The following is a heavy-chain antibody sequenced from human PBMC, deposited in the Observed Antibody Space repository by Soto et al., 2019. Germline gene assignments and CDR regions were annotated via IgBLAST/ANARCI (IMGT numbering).Heavy chain of an antibody. CDR1: GYSFTRYW. D-gene: IGHD6-6*01. J-gene: IGHJ3*02. CDR3: ARETARHDAFDI. CDR2: IYPGDSDT. V-gene: IGHV5-51*01. Sequence: GQSLKLSCTGSGYSFTRYWIGWVRQMPGKGLEWMGIIYPGDSDTRYSPSFQGQVTISADKSISTAYLQWSSLKASDTAMYYCARETARHDAFDIWGQGTMVTVSS.